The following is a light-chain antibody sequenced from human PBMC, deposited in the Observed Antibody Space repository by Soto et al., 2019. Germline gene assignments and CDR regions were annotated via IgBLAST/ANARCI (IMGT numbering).Light chain of an antibody. V-gene: IGKV1-5*01. CDR3: QQYNSYSPYT. Sequence: DIQMTQSPSTLSASVGDRVTITCRASQSISSWLAWYQQKPGKAPKLLIYDASSLESVVPSRFSGSGSGTGFSLTISNLQPDDFETYYCQQYNSYSPYTFGQGTELEIK. CDR1: QSISSW. CDR2: DAS. J-gene: IGKJ2*01.